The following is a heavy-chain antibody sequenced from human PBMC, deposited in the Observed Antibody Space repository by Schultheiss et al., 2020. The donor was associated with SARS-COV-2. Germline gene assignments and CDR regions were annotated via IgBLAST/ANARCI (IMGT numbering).Heavy chain of an antibody. V-gene: IGHV3-33*01. CDR3: ARDAHLIYYMDV. D-gene: IGHD2-8*01. Sequence: GGSLRLSCAASGFTFSSYGMHWVRQAPGKGLEWVAVIWYDGSNKYYADSVKGRFTISRDNAKKSVYLQMNSLRAEDTAVYYCARDAHLIYYMDVWGKGTTVTVSS. CDR2: IWYDGSNK. J-gene: IGHJ6*03. CDR1: GFTFSSYG.